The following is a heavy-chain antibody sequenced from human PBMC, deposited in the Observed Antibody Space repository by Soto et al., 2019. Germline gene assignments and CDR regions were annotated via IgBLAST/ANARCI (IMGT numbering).Heavy chain of an antibody. Sequence: LSLTCAASGFTFSSYAMSWVRQAPGKGLEWVSAISGSGASTYNTDSLKGRFTISRDNSKNTLSLQMNSLRVEDTAVYYCARGSSCTAISCYLAPFDYWGQGTRVTVSS. V-gene: IGHV3-23*01. CDR1: GFTFSSYA. CDR3: ARGSSCTAISCYLAPFDY. J-gene: IGHJ4*02. D-gene: IGHD2-15*01. CDR2: ISGSGAST.